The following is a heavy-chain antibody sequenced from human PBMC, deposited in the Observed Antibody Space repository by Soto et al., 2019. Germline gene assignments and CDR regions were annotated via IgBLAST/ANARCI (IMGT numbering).Heavy chain of an antibody. Sequence: QVQLVQSGAEVKKPGSSVKVSCKASGGTFSSYTISWVRQAPGQGLEWMGRIIPILGIANYAQKFQGRVTITADKSTSTAYMELSSLRSEDTVVYYCAREEGGSGFDYWGQGTLVTVSS. V-gene: IGHV1-69*08. CDR3: AREEGGSGFDY. D-gene: IGHD3-16*01. CDR1: GGTFSSYT. CDR2: IIPILGIA. J-gene: IGHJ4*02.